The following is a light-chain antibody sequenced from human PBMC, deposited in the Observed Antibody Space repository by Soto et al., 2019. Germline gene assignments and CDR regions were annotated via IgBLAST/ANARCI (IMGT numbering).Light chain of an antibody. J-gene: IGKJ2*01. CDR1: QSVSSY. CDR2: DAS. Sequence: EIVLTQSPATLSLSPGERATLSCRASQSVSSYLAWYQQKPGQAPGLLIYDASNRATGIPSRFSGSGSGTDFTLTISSLAPEDFAVYCCQQRSNWPPYTFGQGTKLEIK. V-gene: IGKV3-11*01. CDR3: QQRSNWPPYT.